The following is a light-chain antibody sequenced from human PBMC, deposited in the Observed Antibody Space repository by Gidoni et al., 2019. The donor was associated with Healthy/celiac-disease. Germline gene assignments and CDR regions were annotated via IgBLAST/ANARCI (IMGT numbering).Light chain of an antibody. CDR1: SSNIGSNY. V-gene: IGLV1-47*01. Sequence: QSVLTQPPSASGTPGPRVTISCSGSSSNIGSNYVYWYQQLPGTAPKLLIYRNNQRPPGVPDRFSGSKSGTSASLAISGLRSEDEADYYCAAWDDSLSGGVFGGGTKLTVL. CDR2: RNN. CDR3: AAWDDSLSGGV. J-gene: IGLJ2*01.